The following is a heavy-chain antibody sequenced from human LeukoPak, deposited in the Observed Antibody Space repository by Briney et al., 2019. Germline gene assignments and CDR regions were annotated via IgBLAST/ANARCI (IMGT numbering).Heavy chain of an antibody. D-gene: IGHD5-24*01. V-gene: IGHV3-74*01. CDR3: AREWHDAFDI. Sequence: GSLRLSCAASGFTFNSHWMHWVRQAPGKGLVWVSRINGDGSSTTYADSVRGRFTISRDDAKNTLYLEMNSLRAEDTAVYYCAREWHDAFDIWGQGTMVTVSS. J-gene: IGHJ3*02. CDR2: INGDGSST. CDR1: GFTFNSHW.